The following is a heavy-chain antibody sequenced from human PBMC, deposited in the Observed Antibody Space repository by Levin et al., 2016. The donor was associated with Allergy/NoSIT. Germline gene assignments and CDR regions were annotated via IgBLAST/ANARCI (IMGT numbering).Heavy chain of an antibody. D-gene: IGHD5-18*01. Sequence: GGSLRLSCSASGFTFSSYAMHWVRQAPGKGLEYVTAISRGGENKYYAASVKGRFTISRDNSKNTLYLQMSSLRTEDTAIYYCVKSLSAVGYDYWGQGALVTVSS. CDR3: VKSLSAVGYDY. CDR1: GFTFSSYA. J-gene: IGHJ4*02. V-gene: IGHV3-64D*06. CDR2: ISRGGENK.